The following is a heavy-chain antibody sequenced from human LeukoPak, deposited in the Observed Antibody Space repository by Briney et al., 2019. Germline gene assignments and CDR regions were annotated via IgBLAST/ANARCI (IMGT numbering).Heavy chain of an antibody. Sequence: SETLSLTCTVSGGSISSYYWSWIRQPPGKGLEWIGYIFHSGITNYNPSLKSRVTISVDTSKNQFSLKLSSVTAADTAVYYCARDTTPANWGQGTLVTVSS. D-gene: IGHD1-14*01. CDR2: IFHSGIT. CDR3: ARDTTPAN. J-gene: IGHJ4*02. CDR1: GGSISSYY. V-gene: IGHV4-59*01.